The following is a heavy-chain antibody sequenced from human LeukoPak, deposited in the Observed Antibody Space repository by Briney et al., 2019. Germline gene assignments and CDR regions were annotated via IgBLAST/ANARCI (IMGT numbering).Heavy chain of an antibody. J-gene: IGHJ4*02. Sequence: ASVKVSCKASGYTFTDYDLYWVRQAPGQGLEWMGWIKGGTNYAQKFQGRVTMSRDTSIRTAYMELSRLRSDDTAVYYCARGVFCSSSSCPDYFDYWGQGTLVTVSS. V-gene: IGHV1-2*02. CDR3: ARGVFCSSSSCPDYFDY. CDR2: IKGGT. D-gene: IGHD2-2*01. CDR1: GYTFTDYD.